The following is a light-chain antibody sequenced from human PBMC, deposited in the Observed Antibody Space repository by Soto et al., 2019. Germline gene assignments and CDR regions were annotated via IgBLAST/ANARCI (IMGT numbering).Light chain of an antibody. J-gene: IGKJ1*01. Sequence: EIVCTHCLPTLCSFPDDKVTHSCRASQYINTRLSWYQHRPGPAPRLPIYQTSIRAARIPARFTGSGCGTDITITINRVEHEDFAVEFCRQYDGSSRTFGQGTKVDIK. CDR1: QYINTR. CDR2: QTS. CDR3: RQYDGSSRT. V-gene: IGKV3D-11*03.